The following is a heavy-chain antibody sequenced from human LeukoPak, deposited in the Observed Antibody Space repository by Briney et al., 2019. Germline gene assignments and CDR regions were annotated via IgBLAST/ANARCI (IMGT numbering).Heavy chain of an antibody. V-gene: IGHV3-21*01. CDR1: GFTFSNYT. CDR3: AAALLRGDQYWYFDL. CDR2: ISTSSTHI. J-gene: IGHJ2*01. D-gene: IGHD3-10*01. Sequence: PGGSLRLSCAASGFTFSNYTMNWVRQTPGKGLEWVSSISTSSTHIYYADPVKARTSISRDSSKNTVYLEMNSFGVEDTAVYYCAAALLRGDQYWYFDLWGRGTLVTVS.